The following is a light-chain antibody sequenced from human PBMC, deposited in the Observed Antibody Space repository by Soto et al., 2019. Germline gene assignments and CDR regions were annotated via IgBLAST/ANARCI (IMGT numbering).Light chain of an antibody. Sequence: DIQMTQSPSTLSASVGDRVTITCRASQSISSWLAWYQQKPGQARRLLIYDVSSLQSGVPSRFSGSGSATEFTLTISSLQPDDFATYYCQQYESYWTFGQGTKVEIK. CDR1: QSISSW. CDR2: DVS. V-gene: IGKV1-5*01. CDR3: QQYESYWT. J-gene: IGKJ1*01.